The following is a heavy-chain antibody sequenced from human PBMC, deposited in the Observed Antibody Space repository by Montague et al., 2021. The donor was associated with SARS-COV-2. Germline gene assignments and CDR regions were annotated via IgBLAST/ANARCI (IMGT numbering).Heavy chain of an antibody. CDR2: IYYSGST. CDR1: GGSISSYY. CDR3: ARGMHYYDSSGYYFDY. Sequence: SETLSLTCTDSGGSISSYYWGWIRQPPGKGLEWIGYIYYSGSTNYNPSLKSRVTISVDTSKNQFSLKLSSVTAADTAVYYCARGMHYYDSSGYYFDYWGQGTLVTVSS. V-gene: IGHV4-59*01. J-gene: IGHJ4*02. D-gene: IGHD3-22*01.